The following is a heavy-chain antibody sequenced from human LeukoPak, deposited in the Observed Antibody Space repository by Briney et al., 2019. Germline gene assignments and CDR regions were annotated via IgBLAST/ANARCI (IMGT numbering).Heavy chain of an antibody. Sequence: SETLSLTCAVYGGSFSGYYWSWIRQPPGKGLEWIGEINHSGSTNYNPSLKSRVTISVDTSKNQFSLKLSSVTAADTAVYYCARHIVVVTAIHFDYWGQGTLVTVSS. J-gene: IGHJ4*02. CDR3: ARHIVVVTAIHFDY. D-gene: IGHD2-21*02. V-gene: IGHV4-34*01. CDR1: GGSFSGYY. CDR2: INHSGST.